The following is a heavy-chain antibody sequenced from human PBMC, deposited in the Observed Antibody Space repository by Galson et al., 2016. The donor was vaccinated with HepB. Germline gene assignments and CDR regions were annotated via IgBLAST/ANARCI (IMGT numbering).Heavy chain of an antibody. CDR2: ISTRRTT. V-gene: IGHV3-23*01. CDR3: AKERLVRRIFDH. Sequence: SLRLSCAASGFVSSNFGLSWVRQAPGKGLEWVASISTRRTTYYSDSVQGRFTISRDNSNNTPYLQMNGLRAEDTAVYYCAKERLVRRIFDHWGQGTLLTVSS. CDR1: GFVSSNFG. D-gene: IGHD2-2*01. J-gene: IGHJ4*02.